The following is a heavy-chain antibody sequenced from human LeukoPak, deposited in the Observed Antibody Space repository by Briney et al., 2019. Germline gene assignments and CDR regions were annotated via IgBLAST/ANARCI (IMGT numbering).Heavy chain of an antibody. CDR1: GFTFRNYG. J-gene: IGHJ4*02. Sequence: PGGSLRLSCAASGFTFRNYGIHWVRQAPGKGLEWVALISYDGSDKYYADSVKGRFTISRDNSKNTLSLQMSSLRPEDTAVYYCAREQYYYGSGSYYALDYWGQGTLVTVSS. D-gene: IGHD3-10*01. CDR2: ISYDGSDK. V-gene: IGHV3-30*03. CDR3: AREQYYYGSGSYYALDY.